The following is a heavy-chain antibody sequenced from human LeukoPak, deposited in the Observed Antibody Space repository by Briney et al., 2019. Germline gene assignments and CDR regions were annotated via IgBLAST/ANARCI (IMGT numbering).Heavy chain of an antibody. J-gene: IGHJ4*02. CDR3: ARWGYCFDY. CDR2: ISSSSSYT. D-gene: IGHD2-15*01. Sequence: GGSLRLSCAAPGFTFSGYYMSWIRQAPGKGLEWVSYISSSSSYTNYADSVKGRFTISRDNAKNSLYLQMNSLRAEDTAVYYCARWGYCFDYWGQGTLVTVSS. V-gene: IGHV3-11*03. CDR1: GFTFSGYY.